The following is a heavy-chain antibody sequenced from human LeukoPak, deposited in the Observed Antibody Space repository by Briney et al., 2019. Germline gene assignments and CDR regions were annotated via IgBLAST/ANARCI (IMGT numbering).Heavy chain of an antibody. CDR3: ANLGEEFWSGYYTPFDY. J-gene: IGHJ4*02. V-gene: IGHV3-23*01. CDR1: GFTFSSYA. D-gene: IGHD3-3*01. CDR2: ISGSGGRT. Sequence: GGSLRLSCAASGFTFSSYAMSWVRQAPGKGLEWVSAISGSGGRTYYADSVKGRFTISRDNSKNTLYLQMNSLRAEDTAVYYYANLGEEFWSGYYTPFDYWGQGTLVTVSS.